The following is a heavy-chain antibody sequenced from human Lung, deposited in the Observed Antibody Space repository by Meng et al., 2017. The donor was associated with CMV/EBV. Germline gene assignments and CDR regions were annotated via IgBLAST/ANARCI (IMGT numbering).Heavy chain of an antibody. CDR1: SASITNYF. D-gene: IGHD2-2*01. Sequence: QGQRRGPGPRLVKPPAPLSVTCIVSSASITNYFWSWVRQPAGKGLEWIGRLYPDGSTDYNPSLSSRLTLSLDTSKIRFSLKLRSVTAADTAIYYCARTPVRFCNTHMCYAFDYWGQGALVTVSS. CDR3: ARTPVRFCNTHMCYAFDY. CDR2: LYPDGST. V-gene: IGHV4-4*07. J-gene: IGHJ4*02.